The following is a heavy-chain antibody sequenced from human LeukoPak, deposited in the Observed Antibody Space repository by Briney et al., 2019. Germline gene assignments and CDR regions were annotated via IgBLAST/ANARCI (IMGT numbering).Heavy chain of an antibody. J-gene: IGHJ4*02. V-gene: IGHV5-51*01. Sequence: GESLKISCKGSGYRFTNYWIAWVRKTPEKGLEWMGIICPGDSDTTYNPSFQGQVTISADRSISTAYLQWASLVASVTAMYFCASGDGYNGGVFYYWGQGTLVTVAS. CDR2: ICPGDSDT. CDR1: GYRFTNYW. CDR3: ASGDGYNGGVFYY. D-gene: IGHD5-12*01.